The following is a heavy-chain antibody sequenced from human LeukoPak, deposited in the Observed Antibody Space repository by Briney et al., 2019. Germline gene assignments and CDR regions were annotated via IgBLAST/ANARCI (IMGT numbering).Heavy chain of an antibody. D-gene: IGHD2-2*01. V-gene: IGHV1-8*01. CDR2: MNPNSGNT. J-gene: IGHJ5*02. Sequence: ASVKVSCKASGYTFTSYDINWVRQATGQGLEWMGWMNPNSGNTGYAQKFQGRVTMTRNTSISTAYMELSSLRSEDTAVYYCATLYCSSTSCYPWGQGTLVTVSS. CDR3: ATLYCSSTSCYP. CDR1: GYTFTSYD.